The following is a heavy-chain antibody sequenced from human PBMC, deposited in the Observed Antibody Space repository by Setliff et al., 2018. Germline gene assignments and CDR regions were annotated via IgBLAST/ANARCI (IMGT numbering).Heavy chain of an antibody. CDR3: AASRAYTGAVEEWFLPKTFDF. J-gene: IGHJ4*02. Sequence: SETLSLTCTASGDSISNCYWNWIRQPAGKGLEWIGRIYVTESTKYNPSLKSRVTLSIDTSKNQFSLKLSSVTAADAALYYCAASRAYTGAVEEWFLPKTFDFWGQGSPVTVSS. CDR2: IYVTEST. CDR1: GDSISNCY. D-gene: IGHD3-10*01. V-gene: IGHV4-4*07.